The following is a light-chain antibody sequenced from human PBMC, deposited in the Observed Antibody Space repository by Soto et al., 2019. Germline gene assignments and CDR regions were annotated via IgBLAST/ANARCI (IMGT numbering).Light chain of an antibody. CDR3: QQSYSTLLFT. Sequence: DIQMTQSPSSLSASLGDRVTITCRAGQSISSDLVCYQQKPCKAPKLLIYAASSLQSGVPSRFSGSGSGTDFTLTISSLQPEDFATYYCQQSYSTLLFTFGHGTKVDIK. V-gene: IGKV1-39*01. CDR1: QSISSD. CDR2: AAS. J-gene: IGKJ3*01.